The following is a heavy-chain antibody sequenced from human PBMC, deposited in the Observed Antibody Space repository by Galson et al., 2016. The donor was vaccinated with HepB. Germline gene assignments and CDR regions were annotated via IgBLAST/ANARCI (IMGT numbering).Heavy chain of an antibody. Sequence: SLRLSCAASGFTFSDYSMNWVRQAPGKGLDWVSTISGSGDETNYADSVKGRFTFSRDNSKNTLYLQMTSLRAEDTAVYYCASGIAVTTSNSFWYFDLWGRGTLVTVSS. CDR1: GFTFSDYS. CDR3: ASGIAVTTSNSFWYFDL. V-gene: IGHV3-23*01. CDR2: ISGSGDET. J-gene: IGHJ2*01. D-gene: IGHD3-10*01.